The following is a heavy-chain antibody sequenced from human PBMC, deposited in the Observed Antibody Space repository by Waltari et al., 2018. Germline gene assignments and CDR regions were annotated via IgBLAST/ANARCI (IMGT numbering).Heavy chain of an antibody. D-gene: IGHD6-13*01. J-gene: IGHJ3*02. CDR3: AREGSSRTLGAFDI. CDR2: IYYSGST. Sequence: QLQLQESGPGLVKPSETLSLTCTVSGGSISSSSYYWGWIRQPPGKGLEWIGSIYYSGSTYYDPARKSRVTISVDTSKNQFSLKLSSVTAADTAVYYCAREGSSRTLGAFDIWGQGTMVTVSS. CDR1: GGSISSSSYY. V-gene: IGHV4-39*07.